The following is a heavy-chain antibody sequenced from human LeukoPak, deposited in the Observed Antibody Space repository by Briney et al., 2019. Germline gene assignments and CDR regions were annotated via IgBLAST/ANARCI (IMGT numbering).Heavy chain of an antibody. J-gene: IGHJ4*02. Sequence: SETLSLTCTVSGGSISSSSYYWGWIRQPPGKGLEWIGSIYYSGSTYYNPSLKSRVTISVDTSKNQFSLKLSSVTAADTAVYYCARVLTGGLLDYWGQGTLVTVSS. CDR1: GGSISSSSYY. V-gene: IGHV4-39*07. CDR2: IYYSGST. D-gene: IGHD3-9*01. CDR3: ARVLTGGLLDY.